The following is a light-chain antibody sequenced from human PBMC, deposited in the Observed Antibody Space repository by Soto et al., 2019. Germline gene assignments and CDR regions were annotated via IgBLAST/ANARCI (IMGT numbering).Light chain of an antibody. CDR1: QSVSSSY. CDR2: GAS. CDR3: QHYGSSRIT. Sequence: EIGLTQSPGTLSLSPGERATLSCRASQSVSSSYLACYQQKPGQAPRLLIYGASSRATGIPDRFSGSGSGTDFTLNISRLETEDWAVYYCQHYGSSRITFGQGTRLEIK. J-gene: IGKJ5*01. V-gene: IGKV3-20*01.